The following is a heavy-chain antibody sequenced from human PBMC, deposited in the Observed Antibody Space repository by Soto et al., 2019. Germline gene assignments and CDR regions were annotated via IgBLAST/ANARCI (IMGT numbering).Heavy chain of an antibody. V-gene: IGHV1-18*01. D-gene: IGHD6-19*01. J-gene: IGHJ6*02. CDR3: ARGGGIAVATIHYGMDV. CDR2: ISAYNGNT. CDR1: GYTFTSYG. Sequence: VKVSCKASGYTFTSYGISWVRQAPGQGLEWMGWISAYNGNTNYAQKLQGRVTMTTDTSTSTAYMELSSVTAADTAVYYCARGGGIAVATIHYGMDVWGQGTTVTVSS.